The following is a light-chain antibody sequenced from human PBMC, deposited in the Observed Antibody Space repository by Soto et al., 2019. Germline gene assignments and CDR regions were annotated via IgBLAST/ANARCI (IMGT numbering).Light chain of an antibody. CDR2: GAS. CDR3: QQYGSSPPYT. V-gene: IGKV3-20*01. J-gene: IGKJ2*01. Sequence: EIVLTQSPGTLSLSPGERATLSCRASQSVSRSYLAWYQQKPGQAPRLLIYGASIRATGIPDRFSGSGSGTDFTLTISRLEPEDFAVYFCQQYGSSPPYTFVQGTKLEIK. CDR1: QSVSRSY.